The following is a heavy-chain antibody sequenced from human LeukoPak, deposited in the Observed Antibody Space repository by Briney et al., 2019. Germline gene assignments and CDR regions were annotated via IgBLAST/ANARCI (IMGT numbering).Heavy chain of an antibody. V-gene: IGHV3-23*01. Sequence: GGSLRLSCAASGFTFDDYAMSWIRQAPGKGLEWVSAISGSGGSTYYADSVKGRFTISRDNSKNTLYLQMNSLRAEDTAVYYCAKTDFYLSFDYWGQGTLVTVSS. J-gene: IGHJ4*02. D-gene: IGHD3-3*01. CDR2: ISGSGGST. CDR1: GFTFDDYA. CDR3: AKTDFYLSFDY.